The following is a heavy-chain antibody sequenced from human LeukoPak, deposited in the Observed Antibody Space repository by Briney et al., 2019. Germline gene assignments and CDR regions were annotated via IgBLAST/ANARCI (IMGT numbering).Heavy chain of an antibody. CDR2: IYPGDSDT. Sequence: GESLKISCKGSGYSFTSYWIGWVGQMPGKGLEWMGIIYPGDSDTRYSPSFQGQVTISADKSISTAYLQWSSLKASDTAMYYCASSGSHVSYYYGMDVWGQGTTVTVSS. V-gene: IGHV5-51*01. J-gene: IGHJ6*02. D-gene: IGHD3-10*01. CDR1: GYSFTSYW. CDR3: ASSGSHVSYYYGMDV.